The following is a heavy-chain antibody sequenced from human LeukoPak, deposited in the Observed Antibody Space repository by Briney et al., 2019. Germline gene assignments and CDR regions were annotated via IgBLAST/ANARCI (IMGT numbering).Heavy chain of an antibody. Sequence: GGSLRLSCAASGFTFTIYWMSWVRQAPGKGLEWVANIDQDGRAKSFVDSVRGRFSISRDNAKNTLYLQMNSLRVEDTAVYYCARGRYLDWLPYFFDYWGQGTLVTVSS. J-gene: IGHJ4*02. CDR3: ARGRYLDWLPYFFDY. D-gene: IGHD3-9*01. CDR2: IDQDGRAK. V-gene: IGHV3-7*01. CDR1: GFTFTIYW.